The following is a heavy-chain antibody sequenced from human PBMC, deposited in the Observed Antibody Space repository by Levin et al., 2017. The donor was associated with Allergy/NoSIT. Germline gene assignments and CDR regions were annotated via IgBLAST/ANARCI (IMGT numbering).Heavy chain of an antibody. D-gene: IGHD3-3*01. J-gene: IGHJ4*02. CDR3: ARQLANFWSSYNYFAD. V-gene: IGHV3-48*03. CDR2: ISSTGRTI. CDR1: GFTFSSYE. Sequence: GGSLRLSCAASGFTFSSYEMNWVRRAPGKGLEWVSYISSTGRTIYSADSVKGRFTISRDNAKNQLYLHMNSLRAEDRAVYYCARQLANFWSSYNYFADWGQGTLVTVSS.